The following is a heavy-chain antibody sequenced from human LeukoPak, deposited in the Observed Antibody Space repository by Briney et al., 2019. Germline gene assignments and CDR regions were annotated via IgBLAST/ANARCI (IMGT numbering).Heavy chain of an antibody. V-gene: IGHV3-7*01. D-gene: IGHD5-18*01. CDR1: GFTFSSYW. CDR2: IKQDGSEK. CDR3: ARTGGYSYGVDAFDI. Sequence: PGGSLRLSCAASGFTFSSYWMSWVRQAPGKGLEWVANIKQDGSEKYYMDSVKGRFTISRDNAKNSLYLQMNSLRAEDTAVYYCARTGGYSYGVDAFDIWGQGTMVTVSS. J-gene: IGHJ3*02.